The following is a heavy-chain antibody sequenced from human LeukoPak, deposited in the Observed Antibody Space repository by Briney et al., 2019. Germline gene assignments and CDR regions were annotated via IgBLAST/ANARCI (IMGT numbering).Heavy chain of an antibody. CDR2: LYSSGSS. V-gene: IGHV4-59*01. J-gene: IGHJ4*02. CDR3: ARGGAHSGYEFDC. CDR1: GVSITSYY. D-gene: IGHD5-12*01. Sequence: SETLSLTCTVSGVSITSYYWAWIQQPPGKGLERIGHLYSSGSSSYNPSLESRVVMSVDTSTNQFSLKLNSVTAADTAVYYCARGGAHSGYEFDCWGQGTLVTVSS.